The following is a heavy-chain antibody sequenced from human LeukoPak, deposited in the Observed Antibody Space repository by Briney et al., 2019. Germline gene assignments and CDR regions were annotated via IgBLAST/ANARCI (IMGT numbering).Heavy chain of an antibody. CDR3: AKDPHSSSWAFDY. D-gene: IGHD6-13*01. Sequence: GGSLRLSCAASGFTFGSYAMSWVRQAPGKGLEWVSAISGSGGSTYYADSVNGRFTISRDNSKNTLYLQMNSLRAEDTAVYYCAKDPHSSSWAFDYWGQGTLVTVSS. V-gene: IGHV3-23*01. CDR2: ISGSGGST. J-gene: IGHJ4*02. CDR1: GFTFGSYA.